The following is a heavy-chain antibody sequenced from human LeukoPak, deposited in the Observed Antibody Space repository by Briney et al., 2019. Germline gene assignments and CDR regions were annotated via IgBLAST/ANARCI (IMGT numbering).Heavy chain of an antibody. V-gene: IGHV4-38-2*01. Sequence: SETLSLTCAVSGYSISSGYYWGWIRQPPGKGMDWIGSIYHSGSTYYNPSLKSRVTIPVDTSKNQLPLKLSSVTAADTSVYCCASAYGSGSYYNGFLYWGQGTLVTVSS. CDR3: ASAYGSGSYYNGFLY. CDR2: IYHSGST. D-gene: IGHD3-10*01. CDR1: GYSISSGYY. J-gene: IGHJ4*02.